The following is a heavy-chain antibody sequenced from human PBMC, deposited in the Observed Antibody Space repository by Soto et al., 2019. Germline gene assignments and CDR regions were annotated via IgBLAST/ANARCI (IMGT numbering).Heavy chain of an antibody. CDR1: GFTFSSYG. D-gene: IGHD3-3*01. CDR2: IWYDGSIQ. J-gene: IGHJ4*02. V-gene: IGHV3-33*06. CDR3: AKPSYDFWSGYYHPFDN. Sequence: QVQLVESGGGVVQPGRSLRLSCAASGFTFSSYGMHWVRQAPGKGLEWVAIIWYDGSIQYYADSVKGRFAISRDNSKNTLYLQMDSLSAEDTAVYYCAKPSYDFWSGYYHPFDNWGQGTLVTVS.